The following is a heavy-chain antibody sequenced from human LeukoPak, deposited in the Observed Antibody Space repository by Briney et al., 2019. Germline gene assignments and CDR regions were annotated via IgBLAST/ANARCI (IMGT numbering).Heavy chain of an antibody. V-gene: IGHV1-3*01. Sequence: VASVKVSCKASGYTFTSYAMHWVRQAPGQRLEWMGWINAGNGNTKYSQKFQGRVTITRDTSASTAYMELSSLRSEDTAVYYCARQGQIRSAEYFQHWGQGTLVTVSS. CDR2: INAGNGNT. CDR3: ARQGQIRSAEYFQH. CDR1: GYTFTSYA. J-gene: IGHJ1*01. D-gene: IGHD5-18*01.